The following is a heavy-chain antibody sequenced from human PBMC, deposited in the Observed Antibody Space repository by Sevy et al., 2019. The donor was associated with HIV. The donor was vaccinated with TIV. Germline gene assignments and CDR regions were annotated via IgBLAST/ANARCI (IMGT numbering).Heavy chain of an antibody. Sequence: GGSLRLSCAASGFTFSSYSMNWVRQAPGKGLEWVSYISRNSSTIYYADSVKGRFTISRDNAKNSLYLQMNSLRDEDTAVYYCARERKMYDSSGYYFHFDYWGQGTLVTVSS. V-gene: IGHV3-48*02. J-gene: IGHJ4*02. CDR1: GFTFSSYS. D-gene: IGHD3-22*01. CDR2: ISRNSSTI. CDR3: ARERKMYDSSGYYFHFDY.